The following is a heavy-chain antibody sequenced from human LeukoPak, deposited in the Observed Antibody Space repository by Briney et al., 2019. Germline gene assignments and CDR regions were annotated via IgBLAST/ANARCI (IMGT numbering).Heavy chain of an antibody. J-gene: IGHJ4*02. V-gene: IGHV4-39*02. Sequence: PSETLSLTCTVSGGSISSSSYYWGWIRQPPGKGLEWIGSIYYSGSTYYNPSLKSRVTISVDTSKNQFSLKLSSVTAADTAVYYCARDRSFWSGKGFFDYWGQGTLVTVSS. D-gene: IGHD3-3*01. CDR2: IYYSGST. CDR3: ARDRSFWSGKGFFDY. CDR1: GGSISSSSYY.